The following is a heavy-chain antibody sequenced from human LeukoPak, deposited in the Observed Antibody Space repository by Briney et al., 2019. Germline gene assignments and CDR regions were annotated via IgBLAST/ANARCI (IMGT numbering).Heavy chain of an antibody. Sequence: QPGGSLRLSCAASGFTFSSYAMHWVRQAPGKGLEWVAVISYDGSNKYYADSVKGRFTISRDNSKNTLYLQMNSLRAEDTAVYYCARGSSLQHWGQGTLVTVSS. CDR2: ISYDGSNK. J-gene: IGHJ1*01. CDR3: ARGSSLQH. CDR1: GFTFSSYA. V-gene: IGHV3-30-3*01. D-gene: IGHD3-10*01.